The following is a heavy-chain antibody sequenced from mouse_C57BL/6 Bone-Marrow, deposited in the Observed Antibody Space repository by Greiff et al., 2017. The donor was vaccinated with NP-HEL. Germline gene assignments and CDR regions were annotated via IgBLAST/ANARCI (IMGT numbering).Heavy chain of an antibody. V-gene: IGHV1-82*01. CDR1: GYAFSSSW. J-gene: IGHJ2*01. Sequence: VQLQQSGPELVKPGASVKISCKASGYAFSSSWMNWVKQRPGQGLEWIGRIYPGDGDTNYNGKFKGKATLTVDKSSSTAYMQLSSLTSEDSAVYFCTRWLPYYCDYWGQGTTLTVSS. D-gene: IGHD2-2*01. CDR2: IYPGDGDT. CDR3: TRWLPYYCDY.